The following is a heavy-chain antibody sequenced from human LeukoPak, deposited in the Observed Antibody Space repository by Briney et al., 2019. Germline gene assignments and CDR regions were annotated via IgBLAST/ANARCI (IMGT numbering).Heavy chain of an antibody. CDR2: IFTSGIA. J-gene: IGHJ6*03. D-gene: IGHD3-10*01. CDR3: ARESSGTYCNPLGYMDV. Sequence: PSETLSLTCTVSRGSISIYYWNWIRQPAGKGLEWIGRIFTSGIANYNPSLKSRVTMSVDTSKNQFSLNLTSVTAADTAVYYCARESSGTYCNPLGYMDVWGKGTTVTVSS. V-gene: IGHV4-4*07. CDR1: RGSISIYY.